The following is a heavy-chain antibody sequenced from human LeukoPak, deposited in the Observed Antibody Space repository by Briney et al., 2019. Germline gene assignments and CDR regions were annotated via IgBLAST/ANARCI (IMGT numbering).Heavy chain of an antibody. CDR1: GGSISSYY. V-gene: IGHV4-59*01. CDR3: ARVLSGITIFGVVIPGAGRVDV. D-gene: IGHD3-3*01. J-gene: IGHJ6*04. Sequence: SETLSLTCTVSGGSISSYYWSWIRQPPGKGLEWIGYIYYSGSTNYNPSLKSRVTISVDTSKNQFSLKLSSVTAADTAVYYCARVLSGITIFGVVIPGAGRVDVWGKGTTVTVSS. CDR2: IYYSGST.